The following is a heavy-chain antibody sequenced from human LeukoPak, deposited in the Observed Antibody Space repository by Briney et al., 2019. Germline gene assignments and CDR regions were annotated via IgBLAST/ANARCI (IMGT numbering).Heavy chain of an antibody. V-gene: IGHV1-18*01. D-gene: IGHD3-9*01. Sequence: ASVKVSCKASGYTLTSYGISWVRQAPGQGLEWMGWISAYNGNTNYAQKLQGRVTMTTDTSTSTAYMELRSLRSDDTAVYYCARGGEYYDILTGYYYYYYMDVWGKGTTVTISS. CDR1: GYTLTSYG. J-gene: IGHJ6*03. CDR3: ARGGEYYDILTGYYYYYYMDV. CDR2: ISAYNGNT.